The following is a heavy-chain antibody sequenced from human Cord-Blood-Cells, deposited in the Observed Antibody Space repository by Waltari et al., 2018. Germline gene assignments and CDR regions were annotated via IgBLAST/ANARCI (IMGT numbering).Heavy chain of an antibody. CDR3: ARGTYYYDSSGYYYFDY. J-gene: IGHJ4*02. V-gene: IGHV1-2*02. CDR2: INPNVGGT. D-gene: IGHD3-22*01. CDR1: GYTFTGYY. Sequence: QVQLVQSGAEVKKPGASVKVSCKASGYTFTGYYMHWVRQAPGQGLEWMGWINPNVGGTNYAQKFQGRVTMTRDTSISTAYMELSRLRSDDTAVYYCARGTYYYDSSGYYYFDYWGQGTLVTVSS.